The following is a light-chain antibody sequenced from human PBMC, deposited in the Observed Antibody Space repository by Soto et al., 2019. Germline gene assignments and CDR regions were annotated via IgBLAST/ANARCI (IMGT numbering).Light chain of an antibody. V-gene: IGLV2-8*01. J-gene: IGLJ3*02. CDR3: TSYVGNDIWV. CDR1: SSDVGAYKY. CDR2: EFT. Sequence: QSALTQPPSASWSPGQSVTISCTGTSSDVGAYKYVSWYQQYPGKAPKLMIYEFTKRPSGVPDRFSGSKSGNTASLSVSGLQAEDEADYYCTSYVGNDIWVFGGGTKLTVL.